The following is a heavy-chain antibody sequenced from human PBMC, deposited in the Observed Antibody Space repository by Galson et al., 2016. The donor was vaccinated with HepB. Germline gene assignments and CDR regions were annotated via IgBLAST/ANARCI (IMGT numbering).Heavy chain of an antibody. CDR1: GGSISSYF. Sequence: SETLSLTCTISGGSISSYFWSWIRQPPGKGLEWIGCIYKSGSTNYSPSLNSRVTLSVDTSKNQFSLNLTSATAADTAVYYCARAAVVPGARMVFDPWGQGT. D-gene: IGHD2-2*01. CDR2: IYKSGST. J-gene: IGHJ5*02. CDR3: ARAAVVPGARMVFDP. V-gene: IGHV4-59*12.